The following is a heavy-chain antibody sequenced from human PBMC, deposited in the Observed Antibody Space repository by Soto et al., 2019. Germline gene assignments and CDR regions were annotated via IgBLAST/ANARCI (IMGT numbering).Heavy chain of an antibody. CDR2: IIPILGTA. CDR3: ASLLLMYGDYSARDV. D-gene: IGHD3-10*02. J-gene: IGHJ6*02. V-gene: IGHV1-69*01. CDR1: GGTFNSYP. Sequence: QVQLVQSGAEVKKPGSSVKVSCKASGGTFNSYPISWVRQAPGQGLEWMGGIIPILGTANYAQKFQGRVTITADESTSAAYMELSSMRSEDTALYYCASLLLMYGDYSARDVWGQVTAVIVSS.